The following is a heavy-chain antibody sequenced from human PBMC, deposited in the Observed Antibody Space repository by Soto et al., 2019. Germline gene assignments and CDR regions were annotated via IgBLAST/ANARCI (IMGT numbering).Heavy chain of an antibody. J-gene: IGHJ4*02. V-gene: IGHV3-33*01. CDR2: IWYDGSNK. Sequence: PGGSLRLSCAASGFTFSSYGMHWVRQAPGKGLEWVAVIWYDGSNKYYADSVKGRFTISRDNSKNTLYLQMNSLRAEDTAVYYCARDPTAMAYFDYWGQGTLVTVSS. D-gene: IGHD5-18*01. CDR3: ARDPTAMAYFDY. CDR1: GFTFSSYG.